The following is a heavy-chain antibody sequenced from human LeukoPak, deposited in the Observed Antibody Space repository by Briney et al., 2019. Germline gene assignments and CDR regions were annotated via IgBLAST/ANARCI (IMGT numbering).Heavy chain of an antibody. D-gene: IGHD3-16*01. CDR2: ITAGGGGT. CDR3: ASRGLGRGFDM. CDR1: GFTMSTYV. J-gene: IGHJ3*02. Sequence: PGGSLRLSCAASGFTMSTYVMHWVRQAPEKGPEWVSGITAGGGGTYYGDSVKGRFTISRDNFKNSLSLQMNSLTVEDTAVYYCASRGLGRGFDMWGQGTMVTISS. V-gene: IGHV3-23*01.